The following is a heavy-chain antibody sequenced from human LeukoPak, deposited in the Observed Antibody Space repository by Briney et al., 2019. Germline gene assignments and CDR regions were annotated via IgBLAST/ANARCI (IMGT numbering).Heavy chain of an antibody. CDR3: ARANPADFNL. J-gene: IGHJ2*01. CDR1: GFTFSRYW. D-gene: IGHD1-14*01. Sequence: GGSLRLSCAASGFTFSRYWMHWVRQTPGKGLVWVSRTNGDDSSTSYADSVEGRFTISRDNAKNTVHLQMNSLRDDDTAVYYCARANPADFNLWGRGTLVTVSS. V-gene: IGHV3-74*01. CDR2: TNGDDSST.